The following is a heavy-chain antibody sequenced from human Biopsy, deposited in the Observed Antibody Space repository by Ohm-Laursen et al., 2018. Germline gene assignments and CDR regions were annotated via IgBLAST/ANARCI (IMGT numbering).Heavy chain of an antibody. V-gene: IGHV4-31*03. J-gene: IGHJ4*02. CDR3: ARESALAGDFDS. CDR2: IFYSANT. CDR1: GVSINGGRYY. D-gene: IGHD6-19*01. Sequence: SQTLSLTCTVSGVSINGGRYYWNWIRHHPGKGLEWIGNIFYSANTNYNPSLKSRVAISVDTSKNHFSLKLTSVTAADTAVYYCARESALAGDFDSWGQGTLVTVSS.